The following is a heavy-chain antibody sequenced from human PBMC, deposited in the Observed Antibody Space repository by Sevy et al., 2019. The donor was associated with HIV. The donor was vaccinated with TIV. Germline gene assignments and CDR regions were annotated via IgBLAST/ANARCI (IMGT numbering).Heavy chain of an antibody. CDR1: GYTFTSYA. CDR3: ARGTMVRGVIIGSYNWFDP. Sequence: ASVKVSCKASGYTFTSYAMHWVRQAPGQRLEWMGWINAGNGNTKYSQKFQGRVTITRDTSASTAYMELSSLRSEDTAEYYCARGTMVRGVIIGSYNWFDPWGQGTLVTVSS. D-gene: IGHD3-10*01. J-gene: IGHJ5*02. CDR2: INAGNGNT. V-gene: IGHV1-3*01.